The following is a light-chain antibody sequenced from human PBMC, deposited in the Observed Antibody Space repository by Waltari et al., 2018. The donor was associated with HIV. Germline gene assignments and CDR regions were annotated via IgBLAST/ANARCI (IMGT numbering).Light chain of an antibody. CDR1: ASNIGAGYD. Sequence: QSVLTQPPSVSGAPGQRVTVSCTGSASNIGAGYDVHWYQKIPGTAPKLFINGDNNRPSGVPARFSAAKSGASASLAITGLQGEDEGDYYCQTYDTDLKTYVFGSGTKFTVL. CDR3: QTYDTDLKTYV. V-gene: IGLV1-40*01. J-gene: IGLJ1*01. CDR2: GDN.